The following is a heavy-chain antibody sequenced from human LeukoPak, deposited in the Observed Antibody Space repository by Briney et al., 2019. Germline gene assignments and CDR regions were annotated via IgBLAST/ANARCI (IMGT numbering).Heavy chain of an antibody. CDR1: GYTLTSYG. CDR2: ISAYNGNT. V-gene: IGHV1-18*01. D-gene: IGHD3-22*01. CDR3: ARYDSSGYYPGDAFDI. J-gene: IGHJ3*02. Sequence: ASVKVSCKASGYTLTSYGISWVRQAPGQGLEWMGWISAYNGNTNYAQKLQGRVTMTTDTSTSTAYMELRSLRSDDTAVYYCARYDSSGYYPGDAFDIWGQGTMVTVSS.